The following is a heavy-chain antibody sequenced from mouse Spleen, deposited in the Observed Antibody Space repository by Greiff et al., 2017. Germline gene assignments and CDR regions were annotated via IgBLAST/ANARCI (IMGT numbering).Heavy chain of an antibody. CDR2: ISSGSSTI. CDR1: GFTFSSFG. J-gene: IGHJ3*01. CDR3: ARSGGNYEAWFAY. V-gene: IGHV5-17*02. D-gene: IGHD2-1*01. Sequence: EVHLVESGGDLVKPGGSLKLSCAASGFTFSSFGMHWVRQAPEKGLEWVAYISSGSSTIYYADTVKGRFTISRDNPKNTLFLQMTSLRSEDTAMYYCARSGGNYEAWFAYWGQGTLVTVSA.